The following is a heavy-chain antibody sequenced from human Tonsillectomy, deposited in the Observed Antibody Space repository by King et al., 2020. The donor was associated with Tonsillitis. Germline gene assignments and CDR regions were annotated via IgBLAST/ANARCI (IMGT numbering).Heavy chain of an antibody. CDR3: TKGDSYDSSGYYFDY. Sequence: VQLVESGRDLVQLGGSLRLSYAASGFTFSSFAMSWVRQAPGKGLEWVSAISGSGYRTNYADSVKGRFTISRDNSKNTLYLQMNSLRAEDTAVYYCTKGDSYDSSGYYFDYWGQGSLVTVSS. CDR1: GFTFSSFA. D-gene: IGHD3-22*01. J-gene: IGHJ4*02. V-gene: IGHV3-23*04. CDR2: ISGSGYRT.